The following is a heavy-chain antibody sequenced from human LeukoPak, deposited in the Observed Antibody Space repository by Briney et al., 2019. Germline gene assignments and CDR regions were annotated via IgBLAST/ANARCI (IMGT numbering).Heavy chain of an antibody. CDR1: GGSISSCY. CDR2: IYYSGST. CDR3: ARLYYDILTGSAMSAWFDP. Sequence: SETLSLTCTVSGGSISSCYWSWIRQPPGKGLEWIGYIYYSGSTNYNPSLKSRVTISVDTSKNQFSLKLSSVTAADTAVYYCARLYYDILTGSAMSAWFDPWGQGTLVTVSS. J-gene: IGHJ5*02. D-gene: IGHD3-9*01. V-gene: IGHV4-59*01.